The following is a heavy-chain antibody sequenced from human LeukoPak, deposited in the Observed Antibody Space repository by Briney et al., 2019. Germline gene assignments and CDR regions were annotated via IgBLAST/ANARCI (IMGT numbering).Heavy chain of an antibody. D-gene: IGHD6-6*01. J-gene: IGHJ2*01. CDR1: GYTFTGYY. Sequence: ASVKVSCKASGYTFTGYYMHWVRQAPGQGLEWMGRINPNSGGTNYAQKFQGRVTMTRDTSISTAYMELSRLRSDDTAVYYCARYPLDHWYVDLWGRGTLVTVSS. CDR3: ARYPLDHWYVDL. CDR2: INPNSGGT. V-gene: IGHV1-2*06.